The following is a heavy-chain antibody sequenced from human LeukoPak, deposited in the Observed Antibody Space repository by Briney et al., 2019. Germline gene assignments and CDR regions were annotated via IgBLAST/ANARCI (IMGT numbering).Heavy chain of an antibody. Sequence: PSQTLSLTCTVSGGSISSGGYYWSWIRQHPGKGLEWIGYIYYSGSTYYNPSLKSRVTKSVDTSKNQFSLKLSSVTAADTAVYYCARVVGTMVRGVGNWFDPWGQGTLVTVSS. CDR3: ARVVGTMVRGVGNWFDP. J-gene: IGHJ5*02. CDR1: GGSISSGGYY. CDR2: IYYSGST. V-gene: IGHV4-31*03. D-gene: IGHD3-10*01.